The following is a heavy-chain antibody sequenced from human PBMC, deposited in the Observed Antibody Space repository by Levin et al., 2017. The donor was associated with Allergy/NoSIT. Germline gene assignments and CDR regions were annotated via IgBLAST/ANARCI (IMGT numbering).Heavy chain of an antibody. CDR2: IYYSGST. D-gene: IGHD3-3*01. CDR3: AREVLLEWLLPNDRDYDDGMDV. J-gene: IGHJ6*02. CDR1: GGSISSGDYY. V-gene: IGHV4-30-4*01. Sequence: PSETLSLTCTVSGGSISSGDYYWSWIRQPPGKGLEWIGYIYYSGSTYYNPSLKSRVTISVDTSKNQFSLKLSSVTAADTAVYYCAREVLLEWLLPNDRDYDDGMDVWGQGTTVTVSS.